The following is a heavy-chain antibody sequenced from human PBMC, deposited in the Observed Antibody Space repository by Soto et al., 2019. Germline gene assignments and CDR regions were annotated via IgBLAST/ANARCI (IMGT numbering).Heavy chain of an antibody. J-gene: IGHJ1*01. CDR1: GYTFTNYG. Sequence: QVQLVQSGPEVKKPGASVKVSCKASGYTFTNYGISWVRPAPGQGPEWMGWISGYNGDTKYAQTLQGRVTLTTDTSTSTAYMELRSLRSDDTAVYYCARGGTSWSAEYYQHWGQGTLVIVSA. V-gene: IGHV1-18*01. D-gene: IGHD2-2*01. CDR2: ISGYNGDT. CDR3: ARGGTSWSAEYYQH.